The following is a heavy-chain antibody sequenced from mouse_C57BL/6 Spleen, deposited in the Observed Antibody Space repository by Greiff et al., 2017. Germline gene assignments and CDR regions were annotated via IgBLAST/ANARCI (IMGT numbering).Heavy chain of an antibody. CDR3: ARDQGTGYYFDY. CDR2: ISDGGSYT. Sequence: EVKVVESGGGLVKPGGSLKLSCAASGFTFSSYAMSWVRQTPEKRLEWVATISDGGSYTYYPDNVKGRFTISRDNAKNNLYLQMSHLKSEDTAMYYCARDQGTGYYFDYWGQGTTLTVSS. V-gene: IGHV5-4*01. J-gene: IGHJ2*01. CDR1: GFTFSSYA. D-gene: IGHD3-2*02.